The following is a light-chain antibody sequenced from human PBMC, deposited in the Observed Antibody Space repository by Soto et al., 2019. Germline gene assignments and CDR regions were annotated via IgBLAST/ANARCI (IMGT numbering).Light chain of an antibody. CDR1: QSLLHSNGYNY. CDR3: MQPLQSWT. J-gene: IGKJ1*01. Sequence: DIVMTQSPLSLPVTPGEPASISCRSSQSLLHSNGYNYLDWYLQKPGQSPQLLIYLGSNRASGVPDRCSGSGSGTDVTLKISRVEAEDVGVYYCMQPLQSWTFGQGTKVEIK. V-gene: IGKV2-28*01. CDR2: LGS.